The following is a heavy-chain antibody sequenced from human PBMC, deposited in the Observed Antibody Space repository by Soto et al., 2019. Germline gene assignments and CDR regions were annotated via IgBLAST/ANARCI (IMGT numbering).Heavy chain of an antibody. D-gene: IGHD3-9*01. CDR1: GYTFTSYG. J-gene: IGHJ4*02. CDR3: ARETDYDILTGSGNFDY. Sequence: QVQLVQSGAEVKKPGASVKVSCKASGYTFTSYGISWVRQAPGQGLEWMGWISAYNGNTNYAQKLQGRVTMTTDTSTSTDDMELRSLRSDDTAVYYCARETDYDILTGSGNFDYWGQGTLVTVSS. CDR2: ISAYNGNT. V-gene: IGHV1-18*01.